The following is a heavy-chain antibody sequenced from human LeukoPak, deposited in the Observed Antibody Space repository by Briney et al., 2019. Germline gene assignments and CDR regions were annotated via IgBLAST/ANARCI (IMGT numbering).Heavy chain of an antibody. CDR3: AREESILTGYYVDY. CDR1: GYTFTSYG. J-gene: IGHJ4*02. CDR2: ISVYNGNT. Sequence: ASVKVSCKASGYTFTSYGISWVRQAPGQGLEWMGWISVYNGNTKYAQKLQGRVTMTTDTSTNTAYMELRSLRSDDTAVYYCAREESILTGYYVDYWGQGTLVTVSS. D-gene: IGHD3-9*01. V-gene: IGHV1-18*01.